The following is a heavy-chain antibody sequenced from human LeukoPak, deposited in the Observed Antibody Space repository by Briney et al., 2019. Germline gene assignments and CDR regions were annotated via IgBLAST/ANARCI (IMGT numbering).Heavy chain of an antibody. CDR1: EFTFSDYT. J-gene: IGHJ4*02. V-gene: IGHV3-21*01. CDR3: ARVRLGAAYFDY. CDR2: ISSRSSFI. Sequence: GGSLRLSCVASEFTFSDYTMNWVRQAPGKGLEWVSSISSRSSFIYCADSVRGRFTISRDNAENLLYLEMNSLRAEDTAVYYCARVRLGAAYFDYWGQGNMVTVSS. D-gene: IGHD3-10*01.